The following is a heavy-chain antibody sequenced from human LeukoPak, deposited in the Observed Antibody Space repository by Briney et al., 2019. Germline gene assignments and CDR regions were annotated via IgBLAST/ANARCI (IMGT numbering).Heavy chain of an antibody. CDR3: ARVRIAVAAFDY. CDR1: GFTVSTKY. Sequence: PGGSLRLSCAASGFTVSTKYMTWVRQAPGKGLEWVSVIYSGGSTYYADSVKGRFTISRDNSKNTLYLQMNGLRAEDTAVYYCARVRIAVAAFDYWGQGTLVTVSS. CDR2: IYSGGST. V-gene: IGHV3-53*01. D-gene: IGHD6-19*01. J-gene: IGHJ4*02.